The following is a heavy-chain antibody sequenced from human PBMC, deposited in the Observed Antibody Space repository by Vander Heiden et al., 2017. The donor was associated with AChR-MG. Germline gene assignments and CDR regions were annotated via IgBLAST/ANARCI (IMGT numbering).Heavy chain of an antibody. CDR3: AKLEAGWYDLSGPDY. Sequence: EVQLLESGGGLVQPGGSVRLSCAASGFTFSSYAMSWVRQGPGKGLEWVSAISGSGGSTYYADSVKGRFTISRDNSKNTLYLQMNSLRAEDTAVYYCAKLEAGWYDLSGPDYWGQGTLVTVSS. D-gene: IGHD6-19*01. CDR1: GFTFSSYA. V-gene: IGHV3-23*01. J-gene: IGHJ4*02. CDR2: ISGSGGST.